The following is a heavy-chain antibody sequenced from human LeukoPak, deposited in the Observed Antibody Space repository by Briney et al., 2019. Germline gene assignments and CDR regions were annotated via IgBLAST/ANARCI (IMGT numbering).Heavy chain of an antibody. V-gene: IGHV3-48*02. CDR3: ARGPYDSRRRGYYYGMDV. Sequence: SGGSLRLSCAASGFTFSSYSMNWVRQAPGKGLEWVSYISSSSSTIYYADSVKGRFTISRDNAKNSLYLQMNSLRDEDTAVYYCARGPYDSRRRGYYYGMDVWGQGTTVTVSS. CDR2: ISSSSSTI. J-gene: IGHJ6*02. CDR1: GFTFSSYS. D-gene: IGHD3-22*01.